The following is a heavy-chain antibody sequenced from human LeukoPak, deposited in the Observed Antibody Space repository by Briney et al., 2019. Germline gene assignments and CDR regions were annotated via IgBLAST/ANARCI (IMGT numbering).Heavy chain of an antibody. Sequence: GASVKVSCKASGYTFTSYGISWVRQAPGQGLEWMGWISAYNGNTNYAQKFQGRVTMTEDTSTDTAYMELSSLRSEDTAVYYCATGYLADYWGQGTLVTVSS. J-gene: IGHJ4*02. V-gene: IGHV1-18*01. D-gene: IGHD1-1*01. CDR1: GYTFTSYG. CDR2: ISAYNGNT. CDR3: ATGYLADY.